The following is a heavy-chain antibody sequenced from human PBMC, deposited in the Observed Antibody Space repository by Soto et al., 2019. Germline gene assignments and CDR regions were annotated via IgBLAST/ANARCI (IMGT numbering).Heavy chain of an antibody. V-gene: IGHV3-33*01. CDR1: VFTFSSYG. Sequence: GGSLRLSCAASVFTFSSYGMHWVRQAPGKGLEWVAVIWYDGSNKYYADSVKGRFTISRDNSKNTLYLQMNSLRAEETAVYYCARDRTPSGWSFDYWGQGNLVTVSS. D-gene: IGHD6-19*01. CDR2: IWYDGSNK. CDR3: ARDRTPSGWSFDY. J-gene: IGHJ4*02.